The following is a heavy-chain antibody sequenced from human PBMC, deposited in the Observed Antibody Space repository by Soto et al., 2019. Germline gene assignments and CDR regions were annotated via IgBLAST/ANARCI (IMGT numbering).Heavy chain of an antibody. CDR3: AREQPSYSSGHRRYFDY. Sequence: SETLSLTCTVSGGSISSYYWSWIRQPPGKGLEWIGYIYYSGSTNYNPSLKSRVTISVDTSKNQFSLKLSSVTAADTAVYYCAREQPSYSSGHRRYFDYWGQGTLVTVSS. D-gene: IGHD6-19*01. CDR2: IYYSGST. CDR1: GGSISSYY. V-gene: IGHV4-59*01. J-gene: IGHJ4*02.